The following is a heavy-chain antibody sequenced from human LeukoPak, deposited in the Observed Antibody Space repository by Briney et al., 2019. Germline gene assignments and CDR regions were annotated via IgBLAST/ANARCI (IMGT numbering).Heavy chain of an antibody. Sequence: QTGGSLRLSCAASGLTFSSHWMHWVRQAPGKGLEWVASINHNGNVNYYVDSVKGRFTISRDNAKNSLYLQMSNLRAEDTAVYFCARGGGLDVWGQGATVTVSS. CDR2: INHNGNVN. J-gene: IGHJ6*02. CDR1: GLTFSSHW. V-gene: IGHV3-7*03. D-gene: IGHD3-16*01. CDR3: ARGGGLDV.